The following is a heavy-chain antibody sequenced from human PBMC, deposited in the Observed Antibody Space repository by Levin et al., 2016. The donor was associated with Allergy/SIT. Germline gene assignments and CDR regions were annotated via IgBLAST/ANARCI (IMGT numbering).Heavy chain of an antibody. D-gene: IGHD3-3*01. CDR1: GFTFSSYW. J-gene: IGHJ6*02. Sequence: GGSLRLSCAASGFTFSSYWMSWVRQAPGKGLEWVANIKQDGSEKYYVDSVKGRFTISRDNAKNSLYLQMNSLRAEDTAVYYCARELWGPPNYYDFWSGYLDSYYYGMDVWGQGTTVTVSS. CDR2: IKQDGSEK. V-gene: IGHV3-7*05. CDR3: ARELWGPPNYYDFWSGYLDSYYYGMDV.